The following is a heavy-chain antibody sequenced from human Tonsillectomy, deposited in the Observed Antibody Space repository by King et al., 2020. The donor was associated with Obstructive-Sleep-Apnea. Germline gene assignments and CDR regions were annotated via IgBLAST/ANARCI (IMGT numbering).Heavy chain of an antibody. CDR3: ARDWRTTVTKSGGSQNYYYYYGMDV. Sequence: VQLQESGPGLVKPSETLSLTCTVSGGSISSYYWSWIRQPPGKGLEWIGYIYYSGSTNYNPSLKSRVTISVDTSKNQFSLKLSSVTAADTAVYYCARDWRTTVTKSGGSQNYYYYYGMDVWGQGTTVTVSS. V-gene: IGHV4-59*01. CDR1: GGSISSYY. D-gene: IGHD4-17*01. CDR2: IYYSGST. J-gene: IGHJ6*02.